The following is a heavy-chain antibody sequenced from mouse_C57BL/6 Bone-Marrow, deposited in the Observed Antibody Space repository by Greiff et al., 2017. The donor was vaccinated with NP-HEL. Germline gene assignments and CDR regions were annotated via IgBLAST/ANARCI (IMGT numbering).Heavy chain of an antibody. CDR1: GYAFSSSW. J-gene: IGHJ2*01. D-gene: IGHD3-1*01. V-gene: IGHV1-82*01. Sequence: QVQLQQSGPELVKPGASVKISCKASGYAFSSSWMNWVKQRPGKGLEWIGRIYPGDGDTNYNGKFKGKATLTADKSSSTAYMQLSSLTSEDSAVYFCAREGGLSYLDYWGQGTTLTVAS. CDR3: AREGGLSYLDY. CDR2: IYPGDGDT.